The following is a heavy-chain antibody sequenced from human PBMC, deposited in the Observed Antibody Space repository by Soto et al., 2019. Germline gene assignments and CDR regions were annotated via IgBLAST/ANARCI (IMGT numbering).Heavy chain of an antibody. CDR1: GGTTNSGGYY. Sequence: SETLSLTCAVSGGTTNSGGYYWSWIRQHPGEGLEWIGHIYYTGSTSYNPSLKSPVIISIDTSKNQFSLKLSSATAADTALYYCARFCFSTTCPGYTFQIWGQGTMVTVSS. CDR3: ARFCFSTTCPGYTFQI. V-gene: IGHV4-31*11. CDR2: IYYTGST. J-gene: IGHJ3*02. D-gene: IGHD2-2*01.